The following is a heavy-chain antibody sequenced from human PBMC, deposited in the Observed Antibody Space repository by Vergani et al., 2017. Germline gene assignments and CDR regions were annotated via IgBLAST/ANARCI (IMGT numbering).Heavy chain of an antibody. D-gene: IGHD3-22*01. J-gene: IGHJ5*02. V-gene: IGHV4-38-2*01. Sequence: QVNLQESGPGLVKPSETLSLTCAVSGDSISSGNNWGWIRQPPGKGLEWFSSVSHSGDTYFNPSLKGRVSISMYTSKNYFFLTLSSVTAADTAMYYCARRSSSYYFDIWGQGVLITVSS. CDR1: GDSISSGNN. CDR3: ARRSSSYYFDI. CDR2: VSHSGDT.